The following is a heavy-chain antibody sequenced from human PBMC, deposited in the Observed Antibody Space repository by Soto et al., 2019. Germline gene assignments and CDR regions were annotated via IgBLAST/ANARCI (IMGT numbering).Heavy chain of an antibody. CDR3: SKGYCGGDCESRGTSFDS. CDR2: ISSSSENI. CDR1: GFSFRDHS. D-gene: IGHD2-21*02. J-gene: IGHJ4*02. V-gene: IGHV3-21*05. Sequence: PGGSLRLSCVGSGFSFRDHSMNWVRQPPGKGLQWISYISSSSENIYYADSVKGRFTISRDNSKNTLYLQMNSLRADDTALYYCSKGYCGGDCESRGTSFDSWGQGTLVTVSS.